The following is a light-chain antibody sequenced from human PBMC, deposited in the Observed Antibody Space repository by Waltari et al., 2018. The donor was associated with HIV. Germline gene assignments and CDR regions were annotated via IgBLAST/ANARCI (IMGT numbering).Light chain of an antibody. CDR3: SSYTSSRV. J-gene: IGLJ3*02. Sequence: QSALTQPASVSGSPGQSITISCTGTSSDVGGYNYVSWYQQHPGKAPKLMIYDVSNRPAGVSNRFSGSKSGNTASLTISGLQAEDEADYYCSSYTSSRVVGGGTKLTVL. V-gene: IGLV2-14*03. CDR2: DVS. CDR1: SSDVGGYNY.